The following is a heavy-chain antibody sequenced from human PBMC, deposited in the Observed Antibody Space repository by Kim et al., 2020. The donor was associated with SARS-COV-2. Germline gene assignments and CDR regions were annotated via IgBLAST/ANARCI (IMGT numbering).Heavy chain of an antibody. CDR1: GGSISSYY. CDR3: ARNPGWFGELWGMGGWFDP. CDR2: IYYSGST. V-gene: IGHV4-59*01. Sequence: SETLSLTCTVSGGSISSYYWSWIRQPPGKGLEWIGYIYYSGSTNYNPSLKSRVTISVDTSKNQFSLKLSSVTAADTAVYYCARNPGWFGELWGMGGWFDP. J-gene: IGHJ5*02. D-gene: IGHD3-10*01.